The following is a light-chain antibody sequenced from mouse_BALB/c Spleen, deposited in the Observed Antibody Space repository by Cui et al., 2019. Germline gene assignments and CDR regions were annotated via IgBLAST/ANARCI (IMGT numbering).Light chain of an antibody. CDR2: RAS. Sequence: DIVLTQSPASLAVSLGQRATISCRDSESVNSYCNSFMHWYQQKPGQPPKLLIYRASNLESGIPARFSGSGSRTDFTLTINPVEADDVATYYCQQSNEDPYTFGGGTKLEIK. J-gene: IGKJ2*01. CDR3: QQSNEDPYT. V-gene: IGKV3-5*01. CDR1: ESVNSYCNSF.